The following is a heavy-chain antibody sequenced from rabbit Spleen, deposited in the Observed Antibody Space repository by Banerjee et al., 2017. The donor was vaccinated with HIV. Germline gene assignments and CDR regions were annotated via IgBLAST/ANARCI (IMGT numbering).Heavy chain of an antibody. CDR1: GFDFSRNY. CDR2: AAAGSSVST. Sequence: QSLEESGGGLVQPGGSLKLSCKASGFDFSRNYINWVRQAPGKGLEWIGCAAAGSSVSTWYARWAKGRFTISKTSSTTVTLQVTRLTAADTATYFCARDTSSSFSSYGMDLWGQGTLVTVS. J-gene: IGHJ6*01. V-gene: IGHV1S40*01. D-gene: IGHD1-1*01. CDR3: ARDTSSSFSSYGMDL.